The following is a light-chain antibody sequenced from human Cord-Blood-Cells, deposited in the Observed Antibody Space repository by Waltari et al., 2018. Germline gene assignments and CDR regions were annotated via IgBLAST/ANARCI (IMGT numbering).Light chain of an antibody. Sequence: QSALTQTPSASGSPGQSVTISCTGTSSDGGGYNYVSWYQQHPGKAPKLMIYEVSKRPSGFPVRFSVSKSGNTASLTVSGLQAEDEADYYCSSYAGSNYVFGTGTKVTVL. CDR2: EVS. CDR3: SSYAGSNYV. J-gene: IGLJ1*01. CDR1: SSDGGGYNY. V-gene: IGLV2-8*01.